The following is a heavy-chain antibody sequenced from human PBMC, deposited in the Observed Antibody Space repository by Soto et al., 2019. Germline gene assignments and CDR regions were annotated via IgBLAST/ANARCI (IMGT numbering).Heavy chain of an antibody. CDR1: GFTFSDYD. V-gene: IGHV3-48*02. Sequence: ESGGGLVQPGGSLRLSCAASGFTFSDYDINWVRQAPGKGLEWVSYISTTSSTIYYADSVKGRFTISRDNAKDSLYLQMNSLRDEDTAVYYCARASGYYDTSGYYGAFYYYGMDVWGQGTAVTVSS. CDR2: ISTTSSTI. J-gene: IGHJ6*02. CDR3: ARASGYYDTSGYYGAFYYYGMDV. D-gene: IGHD3-22*01.